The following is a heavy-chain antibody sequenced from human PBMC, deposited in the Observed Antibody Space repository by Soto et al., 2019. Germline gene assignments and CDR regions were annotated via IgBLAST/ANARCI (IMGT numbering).Heavy chain of an antibody. CDR2: LYSGGGI. Sequence: EAQLVESGGGLIQPGGSLRLSCAASGFTVSDNYITWVRQAPGRGLEWVSLLYSGGGIYYADFVKGRFTISRDTSKKTLYLQMNSLRTEDTAVYYCARSDPGYAYGLNVWGQGTTVTVSS. CDR1: GFTVSDNY. V-gene: IGHV3-53*01. D-gene: IGHD5-18*01. CDR3: ARSDPGYAYGLNV. J-gene: IGHJ6*02.